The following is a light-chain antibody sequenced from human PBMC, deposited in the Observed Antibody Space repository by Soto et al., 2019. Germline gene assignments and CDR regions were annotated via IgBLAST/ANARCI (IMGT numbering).Light chain of an antibody. CDR3: CSYAGSSTYV. V-gene: IGLV2-23*01. CDR1: SSAVGSYNL. J-gene: IGLJ1*01. Sequence: QSALTPPASVSGSPGQSITISCTGTSSAVGSYNLVSWYQQHPIKAPKLMIYEGSKRPSGVSNRFSGSKSGNTASLTISGLQAEDEADYYCCSYAGSSTYVFGTGTKLTVL. CDR2: EGS.